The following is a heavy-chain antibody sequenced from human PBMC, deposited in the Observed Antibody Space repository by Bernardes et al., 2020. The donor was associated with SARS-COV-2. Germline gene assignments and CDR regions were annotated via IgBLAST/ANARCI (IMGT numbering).Heavy chain of an antibody. CDR3: ERLIRSNWPDY. V-gene: IGHV4-61*01. CDR1: GYSVSSCIYY. CDR2: LYFNGGT. D-gene: IGHD1-1*01. Sequence: SETLSPSFSVSGYSVSSCIYYWGCIRQPPLKGLYWLRYLYFNGGTNYNPSLKSRVIISIDTSKNQFSLRLTSVTAADTAVYYCERLIRSNWPDYWGQGTLVTVSS. J-gene: IGHJ4*02.